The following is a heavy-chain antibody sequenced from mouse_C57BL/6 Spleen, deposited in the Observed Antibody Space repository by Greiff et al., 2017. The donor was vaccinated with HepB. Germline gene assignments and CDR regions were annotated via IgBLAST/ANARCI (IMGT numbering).Heavy chain of an antibody. D-gene: IGHD2-4*01. J-gene: IGHJ4*01. CDR3: AREGIYYEYYYAMDY. V-gene: IGHV1-76*01. CDR2: IYPGSGNT. CDR1: GYTFTDYY. Sequence: QVQLKESGAELVRPGASVKLSCKASGYTFTDYYINWVKQRPGQGLEWIARIYPGSGNTYYNEKFKGKATLTAEKSSSTAYMQLSSLTSEDSAVYFCAREGIYYEYYYAMDYWGQGTSVTVSS.